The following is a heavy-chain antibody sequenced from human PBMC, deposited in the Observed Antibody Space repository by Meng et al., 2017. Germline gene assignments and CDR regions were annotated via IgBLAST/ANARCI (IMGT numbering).Heavy chain of an antibody. J-gene: IGHJ6*02. V-gene: IGHV3-48*03. CDR2: ISSSGSTI. Sequence: GESLKISCAASGFTFSSYEMNWVRQAPGKGLEWVSYISSSGSTIYYADSVKGRFTISRDNAKNSLYLQMNSLRAEDTAVYYCARGRYCTNGVCHYTGSYYYYGMDVWGQGTMVTVSS. CDR3: ARGRYCTNGVCHYTGSYYYYGMDV. CDR1: GFTFSSYE. D-gene: IGHD2-8*01.